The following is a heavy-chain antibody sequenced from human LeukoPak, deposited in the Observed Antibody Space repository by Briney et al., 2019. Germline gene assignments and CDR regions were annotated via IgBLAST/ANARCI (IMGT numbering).Heavy chain of an antibody. CDR2: IKSKTDGGTT. CDR1: GGSFSDYY. V-gene: IGHV3-15*07. J-gene: IGHJ4*02. D-gene: IGHD3-10*01. Sequence: PSETLSLTCAVYGGSFSDYYWNWIRQPPGKGLEWVGRIKSKTDGGTTDYAAPVKGRFTISRDDSKNTLYLQMNSLKTEDTAVYYCTTIIWFGEFHWGQGTLVTVSS. CDR3: TTIIWFGEFH.